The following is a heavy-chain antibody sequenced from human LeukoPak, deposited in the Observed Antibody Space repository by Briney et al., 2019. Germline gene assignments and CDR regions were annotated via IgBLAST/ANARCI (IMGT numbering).Heavy chain of an antibody. Sequence: SETLSLTCAVYGGSFSGNYWSWIRQPQGQGLEWMGEINHSGSTNYKPSLESRVSIPLDTSKNQFSLKLSSVTAADTAVYYCARLVRGTRVGAVGTAAHYYHYMDVWGKGTTVTVSS. J-gene: IGHJ6*03. CDR3: ARLVRGTRVGAVGTAAHYYHYMDV. CDR1: GGSFSGNY. V-gene: IGHV4-34*01. D-gene: IGHD6-13*01. CDR2: INHSGST.